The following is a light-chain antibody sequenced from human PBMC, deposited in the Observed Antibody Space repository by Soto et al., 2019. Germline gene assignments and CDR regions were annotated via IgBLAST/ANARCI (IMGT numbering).Light chain of an antibody. CDR1: KLGGKY. CDR3: QAWDSSVV. CDR2: EDS. Sequence: SYELTQPPSVSVSPGQTASITCSGDKLGGKYVCGYQQKPGQSPVLVIYEDSKRPSGIPERFSGSNSGNTATLTISGTQAMDEADYYCQAWDSSVVFGGGTKLTVL. J-gene: IGLJ2*01. V-gene: IGLV3-1*01.